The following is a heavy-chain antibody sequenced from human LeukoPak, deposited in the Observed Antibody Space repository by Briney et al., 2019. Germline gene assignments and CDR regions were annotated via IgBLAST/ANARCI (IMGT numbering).Heavy chain of an antibody. D-gene: IGHD6-19*01. CDR1: GGSISSYY. CDR3: ASQMYSSGWHPFDY. V-gene: IGHV4-59*01. CDR2: IYYSGST. J-gene: IGHJ4*02. Sequence: PSETLSLTCTVSGGSISSYYWSWIRQPPGKGLEWIGYIYYSGSTNYNPSLKSRVTISVDTSKNQFSLKLSSVTAADTAVYYCASQMYSSGWHPFDYWGQGTLVIVSS.